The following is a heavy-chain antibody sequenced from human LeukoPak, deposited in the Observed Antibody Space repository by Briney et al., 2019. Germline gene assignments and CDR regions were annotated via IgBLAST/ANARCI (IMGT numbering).Heavy chain of an antibody. CDR2: MSYDGNNK. Sequence: GGSLRLSCAASGFTFSSYAMHWVRQAPGKGLDWVAVMSYDGNNKYYADSVKGRFTISRDNSKNTLFLQMNSLRAEDTALYYCARQIYNSGWYLDYWGQGTLVTVSS. V-gene: IGHV3-30-3*01. CDR3: ARQIYNSGWYLDY. CDR1: GFTFSSYA. D-gene: IGHD6-19*01. J-gene: IGHJ4*02.